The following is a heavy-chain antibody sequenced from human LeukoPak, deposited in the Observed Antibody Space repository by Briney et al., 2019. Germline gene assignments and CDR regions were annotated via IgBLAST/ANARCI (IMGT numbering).Heavy chain of an antibody. J-gene: IGHJ3*02. CDR3: ALGYCSSTSCYTDAFDI. CDR2: IYPGDSDT. V-gene: IGHV5-51*01. Sequence: GESLKISCKGSGYSFTSYWIGWVRQMPGKGLEWMGIIYPGDSDTRYSPSFQGQVTISADKSISTAYLQWSGLKASDTAMYYCALGYCSSTSCYTDAFDIWGQGTMVTVSS. CDR1: GYSFTSYW. D-gene: IGHD2-2*02.